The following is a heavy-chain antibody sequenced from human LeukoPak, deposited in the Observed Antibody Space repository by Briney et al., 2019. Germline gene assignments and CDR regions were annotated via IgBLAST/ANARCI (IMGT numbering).Heavy chain of an antibody. V-gene: IGHV3-21*01. CDR2: ISISSSYI. J-gene: IGHJ4*02. CDR3: ARVPPVGLELLLGYFDY. D-gene: IGHD1-7*01. Sequence: PGGSLRLSCAASGFTFSSYSMNWVRQAPGKGLEWVSSISISSSYIYYADSVKGRFTISRDKAKNSLYLQMNSLRAEDTAVYYCARVPPVGLELLLGYFDYWGQGTLVTVSS. CDR1: GFTFSSYS.